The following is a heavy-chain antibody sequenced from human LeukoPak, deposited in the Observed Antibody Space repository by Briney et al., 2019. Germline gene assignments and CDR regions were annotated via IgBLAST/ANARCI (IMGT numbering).Heavy chain of an antibody. V-gene: IGHV4-39*01. CDR3: ARRGSYYRGGWFDP. J-gene: IGHJ5*02. CDR2: IYYSGST. CDR1: GGSIRSSSYY. D-gene: IGHD3-10*01. Sequence: SETLSLTCTVSGGSIRSSSYYWGWIRQPPGKGLEWIGSIYYSGSTYYNASLKSRGTISVDTSKDQFSLKLSSVTAADTAVYYCARRGSYYRGGWFDPLGPGNPGHRLL.